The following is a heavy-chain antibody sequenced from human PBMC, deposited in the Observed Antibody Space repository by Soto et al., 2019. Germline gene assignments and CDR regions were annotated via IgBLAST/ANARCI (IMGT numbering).Heavy chain of an antibody. Sequence: SVNVSCKSSGGTFSSYAISWVRQAPGQGLEWMGGIIPIFGTANYAQKFQGRVTITADESTSTAYMELSSLRSEDTAVYYCAREPIYCSGGSCYFDYWGQGTLVTVSS. CDR2: IIPIFGTA. V-gene: IGHV1-69*13. J-gene: IGHJ4*02. D-gene: IGHD2-15*01. CDR3: AREPIYCSGGSCYFDY. CDR1: GGTFSSYA.